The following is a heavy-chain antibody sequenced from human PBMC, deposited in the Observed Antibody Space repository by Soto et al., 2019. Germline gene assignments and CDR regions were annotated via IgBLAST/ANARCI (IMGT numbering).Heavy chain of an antibody. V-gene: IGHV3-23*01. CDR3: AKRELDDK. J-gene: IGHJ4*02. Sequence: EVQLLESGGRFVQPGGSLRLSCEASGFTFRSYGMSWVRQAPGKGLEWISAISDNGGRTDYADSVKGRFTISRDNSKNTLFLQMNTLTAEDTAVYDCAKRELDDKWGQGTLVTVS. CDR1: GFTFRSYG. D-gene: IGHD3-3*02. CDR2: ISDNGGRT.